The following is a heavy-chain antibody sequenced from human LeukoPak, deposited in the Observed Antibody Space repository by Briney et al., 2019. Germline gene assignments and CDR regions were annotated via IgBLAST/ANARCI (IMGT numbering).Heavy chain of an antibody. J-gene: IGHJ5*02. CDR3: AREIAAAGTGNWFDP. V-gene: IGHV1-18*01. Sequence: ASVKVSCKASGYTFTSYGISWVRQAPGQGLEWMGWISAYNGNTNYAQKLQGRVTMTTDTSTSTAYMELRSLGSDDTAVYYCAREIAAAGTGNWFDPWGQGTLVTVSS. CDR1: GYTFTSYG. CDR2: ISAYNGNT. D-gene: IGHD6-13*01.